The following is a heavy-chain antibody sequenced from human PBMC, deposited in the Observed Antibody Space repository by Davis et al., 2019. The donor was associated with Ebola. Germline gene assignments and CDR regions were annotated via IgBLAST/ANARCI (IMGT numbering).Heavy chain of an antibody. Sequence: GGSLRLSCAVSTFTFNTYSMSWVRQAPGKGLEWVSSISGSSFYIYYSDSVKGRFTISRDNAKNSLYLQMNSLRPEDTAVYYCAGGKDSTGWYGDDAFDFWGQGTMVTVSS. J-gene: IGHJ3*01. V-gene: IGHV3-21*01. CDR2: ISGSSFYI. CDR1: TFTFNTYS. CDR3: AGGKDSTGWYGDDAFDF. D-gene: IGHD6-19*01.